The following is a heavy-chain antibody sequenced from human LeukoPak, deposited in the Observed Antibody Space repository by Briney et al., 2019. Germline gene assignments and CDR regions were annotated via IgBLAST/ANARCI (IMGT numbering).Heavy chain of an antibody. CDR3: AREIGSSGWYPGGTLDY. CDR2: TYYRSKWYN. CDR1: GDSVSSNSAA. V-gene: IGHV6-1*01. Sequence: SQTLSLTCAISGDSVSSNSAAWNWIRQSPSRGLEWLGRTYYRSKWYNVYAVSVKSRITINPDTSKNQFSLQLNSVTPEDTAVYYCAREIGSSGWYPGGTLDYWGQGTLVTVSS. D-gene: IGHD6-19*01. J-gene: IGHJ4*02.